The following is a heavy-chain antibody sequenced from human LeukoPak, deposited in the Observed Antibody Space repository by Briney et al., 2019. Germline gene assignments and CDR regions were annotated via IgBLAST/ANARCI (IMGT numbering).Heavy chain of an antibody. J-gene: IGHJ4*02. CDR3: AKDLYGGESLHY. CDR2: IRYDGSNK. D-gene: IGHD4-23*01. CDR1: GFTFSGFG. Sequence: PGGYLRLSCVVSGFTFSGFGMHWVRQAPGKGLEWVAFIRYDGSNKYYADSVKGRFTISRDNSKNTLYLQMNSLRAEDTAVYYCAKDLYGGESLHYWGQGTLVTVSS. V-gene: IGHV3-30*02.